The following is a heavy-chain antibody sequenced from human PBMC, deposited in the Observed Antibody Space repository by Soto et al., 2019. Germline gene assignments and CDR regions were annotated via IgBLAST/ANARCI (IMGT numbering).Heavy chain of an antibody. V-gene: IGHV1-18*01. CDR1: GYTFTIYG. J-gene: IGHJ4*02. CDR2: ISAYNGNT. D-gene: IGHD3-9*01. Sequence: GASVKLSCTASGYTFTIYGISWVRQAPGQGLEWMGWISAYNGNTNYAQKLQGRVTMTTDTSTSTAYMELRSLRSDDTAVYYCARETYYDILTGPPNFDYWGQGTLVTVSS. CDR3: ARETYYDILTGPPNFDY.